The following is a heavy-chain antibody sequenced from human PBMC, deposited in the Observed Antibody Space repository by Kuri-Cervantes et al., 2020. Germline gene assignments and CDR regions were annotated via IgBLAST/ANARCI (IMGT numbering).Heavy chain of an antibody. CDR1: GYTFTAYY. CDR2: INPNTGGT. D-gene: IGHD5-18*01. V-gene: IGHV1-2*02. CDR3: VRDRMELWLAFDY. Sequence: ASVKVSCKASGYTFTAYYMHWVRQAPGLGLEWMGWINPNTGGTNYAQKLQGRVTLTRDTSTTTAYMELRSLRPDDTAVYYCVRDRMELWLAFDYWGQGTLVTVSS. J-gene: IGHJ4*02.